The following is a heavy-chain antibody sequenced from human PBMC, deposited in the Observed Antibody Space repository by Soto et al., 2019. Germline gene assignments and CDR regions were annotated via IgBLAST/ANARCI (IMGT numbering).Heavy chain of an antibody. V-gene: IGHV3-11*01. D-gene: IGHD4-4*01. CDR3: ARERYSNYLVDY. J-gene: IGHJ4*02. CDR1: GFTFSDYY. Sequence: LRLSCAASGFTFSDYYMSWIRQAPGKGLEWVSYISSSGSTIYYADSVKGRFTISRDNAKNSLYLQMNSLRAEDTAVYYCARERYSNYLVDYWGQGTLVTVSS. CDR2: ISSSGSTI.